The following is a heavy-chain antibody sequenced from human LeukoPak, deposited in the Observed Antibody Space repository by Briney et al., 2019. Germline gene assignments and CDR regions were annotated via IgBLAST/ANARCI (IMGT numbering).Heavy chain of an antibody. CDR2: ISSSSSYI. Sequence: GGSLRLSCAASGFTFSSYSMNWVRQAPGKGLEWVSSISSSSSYIYYADSVKGRFTISRDNAKNSLYLQMNSLRAEDTAVYYCARAGYYDILTGYPGAFDIWGQGTMVTVSS. V-gene: IGHV3-21*01. CDR1: GFTFSSYS. CDR3: ARAGYYDILTGYPGAFDI. J-gene: IGHJ3*02. D-gene: IGHD3-9*01.